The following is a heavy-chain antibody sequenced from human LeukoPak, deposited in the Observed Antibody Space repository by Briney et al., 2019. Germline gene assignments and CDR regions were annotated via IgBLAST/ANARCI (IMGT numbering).Heavy chain of an antibody. CDR1: GGSISSGDYY. J-gene: IGHJ6*03. Sequence: SQTLSLTCTVSGGSISSGDYYWSWLRQPPGKGLEWIGYIYYSGSTYYNPSLKSRVTISVDTSKNQFSLKLSSVTAADTAVYYCARVDRYYYYMDVWGKGTTVTVSS. CDR2: IYYSGST. CDR3: ARVDRYYYYMDV. V-gene: IGHV4-30-4*08.